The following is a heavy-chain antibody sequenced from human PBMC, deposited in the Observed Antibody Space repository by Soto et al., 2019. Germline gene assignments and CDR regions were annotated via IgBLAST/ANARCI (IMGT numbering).Heavy chain of an antibody. V-gene: IGHV3-30*18. CDR3: AKDWVACRGGDCYFDY. CDR1: GFTFSSYG. Sequence: QVQLVESGGGVVQPGRSLRLSCAASGFTFSSYGMHWVGQAPGKGLEWVAVISYDGSNKYYADSVKGRFTMSREHSKNTLYLQMNSLRAEDTAVYYCAKDWVACRGGDCYFDYWGQGTMVTVSS. J-gene: IGHJ4*02. D-gene: IGHD2-21*02. CDR2: ISYDGSNK.